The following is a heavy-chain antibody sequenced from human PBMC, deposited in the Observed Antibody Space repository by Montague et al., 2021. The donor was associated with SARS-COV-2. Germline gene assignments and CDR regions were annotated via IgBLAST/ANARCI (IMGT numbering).Heavy chain of an antibody. CDR1: GGSVSGYY. J-gene: IGHJ4*02. D-gene: IGHD3-10*01. V-gene: IGHV4-34*01. CDR2: INHSGST. Sequence: SETLSLTCAVYGGSVSGYYWNWIRQPPGKGLEWIGEINHSGSTNYNPSLKSRVTMSVDMSKNQFSLKLSSVTAADTAVYHCARGARQGYGFRLGSFDSWGQGTLVTVSS. CDR3: ARGARQGYGFRLGSFDS.